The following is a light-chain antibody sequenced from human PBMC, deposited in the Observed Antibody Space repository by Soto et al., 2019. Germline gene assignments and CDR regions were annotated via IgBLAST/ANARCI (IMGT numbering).Light chain of an antibody. J-gene: IGLJ3*02. CDR2: GVS. CDR3: GSFTTNSLWV. Sequence: QSALTQPASVSGSPGQSITMSCSGSSSDFGDDKYVTWYQQQPGQGTNLLIYGVSKRPSGDSNRCSGSKSGNTASLTISGLQVEGDADYICGSFTTNSLWVFGGGTKLTVL. CDR1: SSDFGDDKY. V-gene: IGLV2-14*01.